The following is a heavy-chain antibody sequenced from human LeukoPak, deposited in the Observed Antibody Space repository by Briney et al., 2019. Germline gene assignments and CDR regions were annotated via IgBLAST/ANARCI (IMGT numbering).Heavy chain of an antibody. CDR2: IRYDGTNN. V-gene: IGHV3-30*02. J-gene: IGHJ4*02. CDR3: AKHNPARGVFDD. Sequence: GGSLRLSCAASGFAFDTYAMVWVRQAPGKGLEWVAFIRYDGTNNYYADSVKGRFTISRDNSKYTLFLQMNSLRPEDTAVYYCAKHNPARGVFDDWGQGTLVTVSS. CDR1: GFAFDTYA. D-gene: IGHD1-14*01.